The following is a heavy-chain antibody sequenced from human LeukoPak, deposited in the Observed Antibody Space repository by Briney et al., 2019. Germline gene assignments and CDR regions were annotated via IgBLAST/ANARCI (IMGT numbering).Heavy chain of an antibody. D-gene: IGHD3-3*01. J-gene: IGHJ4*02. Sequence: PSETLSLTCAVYGGSFSGYYWSWIRQPPGKGLEWIGEINHSGSTNYNPSLKSRITISVDTSKNQFSLKLSSLTAADTAVHYCARGELTLEDWGQGTLVTVSS. V-gene: IGHV4-34*01. CDR2: INHSGST. CDR3: ARGELTLED. CDR1: GGSFSGYY.